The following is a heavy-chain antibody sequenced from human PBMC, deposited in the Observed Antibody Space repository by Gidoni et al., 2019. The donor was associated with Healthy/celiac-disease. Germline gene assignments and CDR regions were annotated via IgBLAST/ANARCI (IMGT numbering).Heavy chain of an antibody. CDR2: ISPAGGSP. D-gene: IGHD1-26*01. V-gene: IGHV3-23*01. Sequence: EVQLLESGGGSGQPGGSLRLSCAVSGFTFSNYAMNWVRQAPGQGLAWVSAISPAGGSPYYADSVKGRFTISRDNSKNTLFLEMNNLRAEDTAVYYCTRDGKFRTDGFDVWGPGSMVTVSS. CDR1: GFTFSNYA. J-gene: IGHJ3*01. CDR3: TRDGKFRTDGFDV.